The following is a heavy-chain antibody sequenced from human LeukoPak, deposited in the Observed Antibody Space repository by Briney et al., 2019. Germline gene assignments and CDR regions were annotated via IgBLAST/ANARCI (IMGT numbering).Heavy chain of an antibody. CDR3: AXXXXXXXXXXXYATSPFDY. D-gene: IGHD3-16*01. J-gene: IGHJ4*02. Sequence: ASVKVSCKASGYTFTGYYMHWVRQGPGQGLEWMGWINPNSGGTNYAQKFQGRVTMTRDTSISTAYMELSRLRSDDTAVYYCAXXXXXXXXXXXYATSPFDYWGQGTLVTVSS. V-gene: IGHV1-2*02. CDR2: INPNSGGT. CDR1: GYTFTGYY.